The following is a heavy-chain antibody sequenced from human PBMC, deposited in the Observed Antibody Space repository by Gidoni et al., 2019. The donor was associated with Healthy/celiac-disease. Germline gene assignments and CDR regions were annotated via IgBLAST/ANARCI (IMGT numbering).Heavy chain of an antibody. CDR2: INHSGRT. CDR3: ARLRVFDY. Sequence: QVQLQQWGAGLLKPSATLSRICAVYGGSCSGYYWSWIRQPPGKGLEWIGEINHSGRTNYNPSLKSRVTISVDTSKNQFSLKLSSVTAADTAVYYCARLRVFDYWGQGTLVTVSS. D-gene: IGHD4-17*01. CDR1: GGSCSGYY. J-gene: IGHJ4*02. V-gene: IGHV4-34*01.